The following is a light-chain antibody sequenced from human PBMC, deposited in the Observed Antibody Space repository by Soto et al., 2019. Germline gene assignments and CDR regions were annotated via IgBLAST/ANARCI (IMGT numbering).Light chain of an antibody. V-gene: IGLV1-40*01. CDR2: GNS. CDR1: SSNIGAGYD. Sequence: QSVLTQPPSVSGAPGQRVTISCTGSSSNIGAGYDVHWYQQLPGTAPKLLIYGNSNRPSGVPDRFSGSKSGTSASLAITGLQAEDEADYYCQSYENSLSGWVFGGGTKLTVL. J-gene: IGLJ3*02. CDR3: QSYENSLSGWV.